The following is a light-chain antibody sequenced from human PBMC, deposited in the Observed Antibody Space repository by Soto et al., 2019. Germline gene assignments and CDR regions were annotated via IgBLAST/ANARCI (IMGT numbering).Light chain of an antibody. CDR3: QQYGSSPWT. Sequence: EIVLTQSPGTLSLSPGERATLSCRASQSITNNYLAWYQQKPGQAPRLLIYLASNRAAGIPDRFSGSGSGAVFTLTINRLEPEDFAVYHCQQYGSSPWTFGQGTKVDIK. CDR1: QSITNNY. V-gene: IGKV3-20*01. J-gene: IGKJ1*01. CDR2: LAS.